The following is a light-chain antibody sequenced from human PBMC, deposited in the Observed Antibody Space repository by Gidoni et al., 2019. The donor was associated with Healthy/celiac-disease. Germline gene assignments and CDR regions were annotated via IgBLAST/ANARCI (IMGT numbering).Light chain of an antibody. J-gene: IGKJ3*01. CDR1: QSVSSSY. CDR3: QQYGSSPPT. V-gene: IGKV3-20*01. Sequence: IVLTQSPGTLSLSPGERATLSCRASQSVSSSYLAWYQQKPGQAPRLLTYGASSRATGIPDRFSGSGSGTDFTLTISRLEPEDFAVYYCQQYGSSPPTFGPGTKVDIK. CDR2: GAS.